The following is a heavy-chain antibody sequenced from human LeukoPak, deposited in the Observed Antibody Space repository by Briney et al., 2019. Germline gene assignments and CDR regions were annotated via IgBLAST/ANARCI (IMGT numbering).Heavy chain of an antibody. Sequence: PGGSLRLSCAASGFTFSSYSMNWVRQAPGKGLEWVSSISSSSSYIYYADSVKGRFTISRDNAKNSLYLQMNSLRAEDTAVYYCASGQGNDILTVDYWGQGTLVTVSS. V-gene: IGHV3-21*01. CDR3: ASGQGNDILTVDY. D-gene: IGHD3-9*01. CDR1: GFTFSSYS. J-gene: IGHJ4*02. CDR2: ISSSSSYI.